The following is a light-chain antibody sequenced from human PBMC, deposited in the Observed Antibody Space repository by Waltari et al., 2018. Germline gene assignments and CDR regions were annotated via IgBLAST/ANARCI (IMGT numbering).Light chain of an antibody. CDR3: CSYAGIRTVI. J-gene: IGLJ2*01. CDR2: YYK. Sequence: SALAQPASVSGSPGQSITISCTGTDNDIGAYDLVSWYHHHPDTAPKLIINYYKKRPSGISDRFSGSKSGNTASLTITGLQTDDEGDYDCCSYAGIRTVIFGGGTKLSVL. CDR1: DNDIGAYDL. V-gene: IGLV2-23*01.